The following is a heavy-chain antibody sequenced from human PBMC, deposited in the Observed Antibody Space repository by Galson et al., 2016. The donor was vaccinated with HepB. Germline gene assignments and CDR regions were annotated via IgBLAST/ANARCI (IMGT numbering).Heavy chain of an antibody. J-gene: IGHJ4*01. CDR1: GFTFSDYY. Sequence: SLRLSCAASGFTFSDYYMTWIRQAPGKGLDWISYISESSIYTNYADSVRGRFTISRDNAENSLFLQMNSLRVEDTAVYYCARDQRASYDGIGNSLDHRGQGTLVTASS. D-gene: IGHD3-22*01. CDR2: ISESSIYT. CDR3: ARDQRASYDGIGNSLDH. V-gene: IGHV3-11*05.